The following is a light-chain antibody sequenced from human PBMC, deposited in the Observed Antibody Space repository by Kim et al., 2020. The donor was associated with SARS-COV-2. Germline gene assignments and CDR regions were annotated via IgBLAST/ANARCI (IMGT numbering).Light chain of an antibody. CDR3: SSYTSSSTEV. CDR2: DVS. V-gene: IGLV2-14*01. Sequence: LSQPASVSGSPGQSITISCTGTSSDVGGYNYVSWYQQHPGKAPKLMIYDVSKRPSGVSNRFSGSKSGNTASLTISGLQAEDEADYYCSSYTSSSTEVFGTGTKVTVL. CDR1: SSDVGGYNY. J-gene: IGLJ1*01.